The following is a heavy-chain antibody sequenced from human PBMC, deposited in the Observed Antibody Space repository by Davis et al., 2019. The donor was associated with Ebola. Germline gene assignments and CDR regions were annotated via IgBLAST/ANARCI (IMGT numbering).Heavy chain of an antibody. CDR3: ARAHGVVSYYFDY. CDR1: GFTFSSYS. Sequence: GESLKISCAASGFTFSSYSMNWVRQAPGKGLEWVSSISSSSSYIYYADSVKGRFTISRDNAKNSLYLQMNSLRAEDTAVYYCARAHGVVSYYFDYWGQGTLITVSS. V-gene: IGHV3-21*04. CDR2: ISSSSSYI. J-gene: IGHJ4*02. D-gene: IGHD2-8*02.